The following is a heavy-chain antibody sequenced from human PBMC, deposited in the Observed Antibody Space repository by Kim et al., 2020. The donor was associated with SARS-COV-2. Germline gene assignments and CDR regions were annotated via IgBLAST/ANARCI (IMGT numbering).Heavy chain of an antibody. D-gene: IGHD3-22*01. V-gene: IGHV1-69*01. J-gene: IGHJ4*02. Sequence: FQGRVTITADESTSTAYMELSSLRAEDTAVYYCARSMRYYDSSGYPFDYWGQGTLVTVSS. CDR3: ARSMRYYDSSGYPFDY.